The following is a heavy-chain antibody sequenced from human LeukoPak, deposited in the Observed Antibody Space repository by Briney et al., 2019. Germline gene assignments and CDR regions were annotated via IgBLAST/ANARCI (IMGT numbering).Heavy chain of an antibody. CDR2: ISSSSSAI. CDR3: AKDFRIGYSAHFDY. V-gene: IGHV3-48*01. Sequence: GGSLRLSCAASGFTFSSYSMNWVRQAPGKGLEWVSYISSSSSAIYYADSVKGRFTISRDNAKNTLYLQMDSLRGEDTAVYYCAKDFRIGYSAHFDYWGQGALVTVSS. D-gene: IGHD2-21*01. J-gene: IGHJ4*02. CDR1: GFTFSSYS.